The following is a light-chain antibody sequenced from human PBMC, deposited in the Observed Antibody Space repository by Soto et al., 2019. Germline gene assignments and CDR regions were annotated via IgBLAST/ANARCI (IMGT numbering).Light chain of an antibody. V-gene: IGKV3-15*01. CDR3: QQYNNWPPLFT. J-gene: IGKJ3*01. CDR2: GAS. CDR1: QSVSNH. Sequence: EIVMTQSPATLSVSPGESATLSCRASQSVSNHLAWFQQKPGQAPRLLIFGASSRATGVPARFSGSGSGTEFTLTITSLQSEEFAVYYCQQYNNWPPLFTFGPGTKVDVK.